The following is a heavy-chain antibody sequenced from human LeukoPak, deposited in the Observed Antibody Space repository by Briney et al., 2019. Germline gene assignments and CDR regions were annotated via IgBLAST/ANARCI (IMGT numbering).Heavy chain of an antibody. D-gene: IGHD6-13*01. J-gene: IGHJ4*02. Sequence: PGGSLRLSCGASGFTFSSYWIHWVRQAPGKGLVWVSRINSDGSSTTYADSVKGRFTISRDNAKNSVYLQMNSLRAEDTAVYHCARSRGAAADFFDYWGQGTLVTVSS. CDR2: INSDGSST. CDR1: GFTFSSYW. CDR3: ARSRGAAADFFDY. V-gene: IGHV3-74*01.